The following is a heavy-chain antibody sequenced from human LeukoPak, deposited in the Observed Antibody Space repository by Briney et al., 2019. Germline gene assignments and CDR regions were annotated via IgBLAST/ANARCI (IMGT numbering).Heavy chain of an antibody. CDR2: IYHRGSS. CDR3: ARHKIWDWWVRGVIRRGDY. Sequence: PSETLSLTCTVSGGSISSSSYYWGWIRQPPGKGLQWIGSIYHRGSSYYNPSLKSRVTISVDTSKNQFSLKLSSVTAADTAVYYCARHKIWDWWVRGVIRRGDYWGQGTLVTVSS. CDR1: GGSISSSSYY. V-gene: IGHV4-39*01. D-gene: IGHD3-10*01. J-gene: IGHJ4*02.